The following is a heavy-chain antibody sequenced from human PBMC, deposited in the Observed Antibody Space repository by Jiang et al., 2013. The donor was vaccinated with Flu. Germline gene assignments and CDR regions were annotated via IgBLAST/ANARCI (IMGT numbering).Heavy chain of an antibody. CDR1: GFTFTSSA. D-gene: IGHD1-26*01. J-gene: IGHJ1*01. CDR2: IVVGSGNT. V-gene: IGHV1-58*02. Sequence: GAEVKKPGTSVKVSCKASGFTFTSSAMQWVRQARGQRLEWIGWIVVGSGNTNYAQKFQERVTITRDMSTSTAYMELSSLRSEDTAVYYCAAGAEVGATKYFQHWGQGTLVTVSS. CDR3: AAGAEVGATKYFQH.